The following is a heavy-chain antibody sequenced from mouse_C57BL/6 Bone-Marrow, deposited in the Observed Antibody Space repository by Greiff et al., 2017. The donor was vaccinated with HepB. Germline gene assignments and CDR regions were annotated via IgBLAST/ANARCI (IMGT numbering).Heavy chain of an antibody. D-gene: IGHD1-1*01. CDR1: GYTFTDYE. CDR3: TSYYYYGSSPYCFDY. J-gene: IGHJ2*01. Sequence: VQLQQSGAELVRPGASVTLSCKASGYTFTDYEMHWVKQTPVHGLEWIGAIDPETGGTAYNQKFKGKAILTADKSSSTAYMELRSLTSEDSAVYYCTSYYYYGSSPYCFDYWGQGTTLTVSS. CDR2: IDPETGGT. V-gene: IGHV1-15*01.